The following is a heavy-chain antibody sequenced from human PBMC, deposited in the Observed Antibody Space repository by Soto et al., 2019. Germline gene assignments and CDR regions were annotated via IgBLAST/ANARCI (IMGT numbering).Heavy chain of an antibody. CDR1: GGTFSSYA. J-gene: IGHJ5*02. CDR2: IIPIFGTA. V-gene: IGHV1-69*01. Sequence: QVQLVQSGAEVKKPGSSVKVSCKASGGTFSSYAISWVRQAPGLGLEWMGGIIPIFGTANYAQKFQGRVTITADESTSTAYMELSSLRSEDTAVYYCARMSIAAAGMFPSWFDPWGQGTLVTVSS. D-gene: IGHD6-13*01. CDR3: ARMSIAAAGMFPSWFDP.